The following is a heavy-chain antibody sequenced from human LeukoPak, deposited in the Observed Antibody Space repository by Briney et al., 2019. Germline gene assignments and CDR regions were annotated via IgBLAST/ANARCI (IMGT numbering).Heavy chain of an antibody. CDR2: IIPSGHTT. D-gene: IGHD1-26*01. CDR1: GFTFSSHG. V-gene: IGHV3-23*01. CDR3: AKEGGAFDI. J-gene: IGHJ3*02. Sequence: GGSLRLSCVASGFTFSSHGMNWVRQAPGKGLEWVSGIIPSGHTTYYADSVRGRFTISRDNSRNTVYLQMNSLRAEDTAVYYCAKEGGAFDIWGQGTMVTVSS.